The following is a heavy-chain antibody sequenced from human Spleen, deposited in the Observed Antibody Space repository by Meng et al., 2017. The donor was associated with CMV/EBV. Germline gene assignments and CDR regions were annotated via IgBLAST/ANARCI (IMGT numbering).Heavy chain of an antibody. V-gene: IGHV4-30-4*08. CDR2: IYYSGST. CDR1: VGSISSGDYY. J-gene: IGHJ2*01. CDR3: AREKVGYFDL. Sequence: QVPLQDSAPGLGMPTRTLPLTCTVSVGSISSGDYYWSWIRQPPGKGLEWIGYIYYSGSTYYNPSLKSRVTISVDTSKNQFSLKLSSVTAADTAVYYCAREKVGYFDLWGRGTLVTVSS.